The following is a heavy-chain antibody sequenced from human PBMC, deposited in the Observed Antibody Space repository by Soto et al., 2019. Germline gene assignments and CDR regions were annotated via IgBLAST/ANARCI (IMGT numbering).Heavy chain of an antibody. Sequence: PSETLSLTCTVSGGSLSSGGYYWSWIRQHPGKGLEWIGYIYYSGSTYYNPSLKSRVTISVDTSKNQFSLYLQMNSLRAEDTAVYYCAKVPDYGGNSGYFDYWGQGTTVTVSS. CDR1: GGSLSSGGYY. D-gene: IGHD4-17*01. J-gene: IGHJ4*02. CDR3: AKVPDYGGNSGYFDY. CDR2: IYYSGST. V-gene: IGHV4-31*03.